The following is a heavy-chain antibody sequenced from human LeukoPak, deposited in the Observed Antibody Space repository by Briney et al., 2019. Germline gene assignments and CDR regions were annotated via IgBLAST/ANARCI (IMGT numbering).Heavy chain of an antibody. CDR3: AKNRGANYYNYYMDV. V-gene: IGHV3-23*01. CDR1: GFTFSTYA. D-gene: IGHD4/OR15-4a*01. CDR2: IGGGGRDT. J-gene: IGHJ6*03. Sequence: PGGSLRLSCVGSGFTFSTYAMSWVRQAPGKGLEWLSTIGGGGRDTFYADSVKGRFTVSRDNSKNTLYLQMSSLRAEDTAVYFCAKNRGANYYNYYMDVWGKGTTVTVSS.